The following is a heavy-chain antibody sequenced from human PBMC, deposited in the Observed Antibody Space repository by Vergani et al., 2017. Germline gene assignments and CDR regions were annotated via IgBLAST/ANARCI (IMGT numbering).Heavy chain of an antibody. CDR1: GGSIRSTFYY. CDR2: IYYSGST. CDR3: ARHTEQLVPRDYYYYCYMDL. D-gene: IGHD6-13*01. V-gene: IGHV4-39*01. Sequence: QLQLQESDPGLVKPSETLSLTCTVSGGSIRSTFYYWGWIRQPPGKGLEWIGTIYYSGSTYYNPSLKSRVTISVDTSKNQFSLKLNSVTAADTAVYYCARHTEQLVPRDYYYYCYMDLWGKGTTVTVSS. J-gene: IGHJ6*03.